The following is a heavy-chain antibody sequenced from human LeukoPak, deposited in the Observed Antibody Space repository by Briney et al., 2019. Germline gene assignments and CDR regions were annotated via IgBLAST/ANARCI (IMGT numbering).Heavy chain of an antibody. CDR3: ARGRYESTRLSAYYYYYMDV. CDR1: GGSISSYY. Sequence: SETLSLTCTVSGGSISSYYWSWIRQPAGKGLEWIGRIYTSESTIYNPSLKSRLNMPVDTSKNQFSLRLSSVTAADTAVYYCARGRYESTRLSAYYYYYMDVWGKGTTVTVSS. J-gene: IGHJ6*03. V-gene: IGHV4-4*07. D-gene: IGHD2-15*01. CDR2: IYTSEST.